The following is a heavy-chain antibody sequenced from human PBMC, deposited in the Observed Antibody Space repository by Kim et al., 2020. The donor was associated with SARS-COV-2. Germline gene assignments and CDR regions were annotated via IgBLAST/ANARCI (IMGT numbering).Heavy chain of an antibody. D-gene: IGHD6-13*01. J-gene: IGHJ4*02. CDR2: IGGGGATT. Sequence: GGSLRLSCAASGFTFSTYAMNWVRQAPGRGLEWVSVIGGGGATTNYADSVKGRFTISRDNSKNTLYLQMNSLRADDTAVYYCAKSGVRSSWPQCDYWGQGTLVAVSS. CDR1: GFTFSTYA. V-gene: IGHV3-23*01. CDR3: AKSGVRSSWPQCDY.